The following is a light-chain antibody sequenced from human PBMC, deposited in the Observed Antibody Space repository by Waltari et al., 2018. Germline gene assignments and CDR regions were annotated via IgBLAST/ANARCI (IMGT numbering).Light chain of an antibody. CDR2: KAS. J-gene: IGKJ1*01. CDR3: QQYNSYSWT. CDR1: QSISSW. Sequence: DIQMTQSPSTMSASVGDRVTITCRASQSISSWLAWYQQKPGKAPKLLSYKASSLESGVPLRFSGSGSGTEFTLTISSLQPDDFATYYCQQYNSYSWTFGQGTKVEIK. V-gene: IGKV1-5*03.